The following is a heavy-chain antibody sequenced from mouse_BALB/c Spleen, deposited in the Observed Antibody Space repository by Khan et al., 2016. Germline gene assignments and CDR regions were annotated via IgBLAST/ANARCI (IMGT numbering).Heavy chain of an antibody. CDR3: ASTFWYFDV. CDR1: GFDFSRYW. J-gene: IGHJ1*01. Sequence: EVQLQESGGGLVQPGGSLKLSCAASGFDFSRYWMSWVRQAPGKGLEWIGEINPDSSTINYTPSLKDKFIISRDNANNTLYLQMSKVRSEYTALYYGASTFWYFDVWGAGTTVTVSS. CDR2: INPDSSTI. V-gene: IGHV4-1*02.